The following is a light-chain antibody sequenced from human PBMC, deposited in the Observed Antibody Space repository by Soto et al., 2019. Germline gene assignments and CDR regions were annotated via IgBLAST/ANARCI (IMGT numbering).Light chain of an antibody. J-gene: IGLJ1*01. V-gene: IGLV2-14*01. Sequence: QSVLAQPASVSGSPGQSITISCTGTSSDVGGYNFVSWYQQHPGRAPKLLIYEVSRRPSGVSNRFSGSKSGDTASLTISGLQAEDEADYYCYSYRGYYTRVFGAGTMVTVL. CDR3: YSYRGYYTRV. CDR2: EVS. CDR1: SSDVGGYNF.